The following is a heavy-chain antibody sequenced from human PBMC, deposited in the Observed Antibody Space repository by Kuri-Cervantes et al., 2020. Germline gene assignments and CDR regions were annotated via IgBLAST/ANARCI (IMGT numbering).Heavy chain of an antibody. D-gene: IGHD3-22*01. V-gene: IGHV1-18*01. J-gene: IGHJ4*02. Sequence: ASVKVSCKASGYTFTSYAMNWVRQAPGQGLEWMGWISAYNGNTNYAQKFQGRVTITADESTSTAYMELSSLRSEDTAVYYCARDRRYYHDSSGYWGQGTLVTVSS. CDR3: ARDRRYYHDSSGY. CDR1: GYTFTSYA. CDR2: ISAYNGNT.